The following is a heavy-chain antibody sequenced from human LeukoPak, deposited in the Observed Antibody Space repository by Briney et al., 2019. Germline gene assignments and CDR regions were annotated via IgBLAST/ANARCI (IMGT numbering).Heavy chain of an antibody. CDR2: ISAYNGNT. CDR1: GYTFTSYG. D-gene: IGHD4-11*01. J-gene: IGHJ5*02. Sequence: GASVKVSCKASGYTFTSYGISWVRQAPGQGLEWMGWISAYNGNTNYAQKLQGRVTMTTDTSTSTAYMELRSLRSDDAAVYYCARGMTTVTTPWFDPWGQGTLVTVSS. V-gene: IGHV1-18*01. CDR3: ARGMTTVTTPWFDP.